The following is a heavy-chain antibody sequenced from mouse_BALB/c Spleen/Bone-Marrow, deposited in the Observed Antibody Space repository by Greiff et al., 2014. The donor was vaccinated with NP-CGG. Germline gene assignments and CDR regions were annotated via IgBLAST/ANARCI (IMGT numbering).Heavy chain of an antibody. CDR2: INPSNGRA. D-gene: IGHD2-14*01. CDR3: AIRDFRSWFAY. J-gene: IGHJ3*01. V-gene: IGHV1S81*02. Sequence: QVQLKQSGAELVKPGASVNLSCKASGYTFTSYWVYWVKQRPGQGLEWIGEINPSNGRANYNEKFKNKATLTVDKSTSTAYMQVSSLTSEDSAVYYCAIRDFRSWFAYWGQGTLVTVSA. CDR1: GYTFTSYW.